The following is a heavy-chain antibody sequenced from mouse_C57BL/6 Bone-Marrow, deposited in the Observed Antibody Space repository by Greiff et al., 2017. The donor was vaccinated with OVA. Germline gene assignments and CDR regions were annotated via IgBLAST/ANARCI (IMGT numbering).Heavy chain of an antibody. CDR2: IYPGDGDT. CDR3: ARWLLRPYAMDY. CDR1: GYAFSSYW. Sequence: VQLQESGAELVKPGASVKISCKASGYAFSSYWMNWVKQRPGKGLEWIGQIYPGDGDTNYNGKFKGKATLTADKSSSTAYMQLSSLTSEDSAVYFCARWLLRPYAMDYWGQGTSVTVSS. V-gene: IGHV1-80*01. D-gene: IGHD2-3*01. J-gene: IGHJ4*01.